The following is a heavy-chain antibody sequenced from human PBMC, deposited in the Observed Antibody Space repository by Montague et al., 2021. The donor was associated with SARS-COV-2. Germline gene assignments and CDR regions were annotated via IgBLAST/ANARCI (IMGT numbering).Heavy chain of an antibody. Sequence: PALVTPTQTLTLTCTFSGFSLSTSGMCVSWIRQPPGKALEWLARIDWDDDKYYSTSLKTRLTISKDTSKNQVVLTMTNMDPVDTATYYCARTMTTVTTAYGLGDYCCGMDVWGQGTTVTVSS. CDR1: GFSLSTSGMC. V-gene: IGHV2-70*11. J-gene: IGHJ6*02. CDR3: ARTMTTVTTAYGLGDYCCGMDV. D-gene: IGHD4-17*01. CDR2: IDWDDDK.